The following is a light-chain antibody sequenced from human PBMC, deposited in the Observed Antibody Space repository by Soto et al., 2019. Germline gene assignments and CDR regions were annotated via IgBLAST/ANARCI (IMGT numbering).Light chain of an antibody. Sequence: DVVMTQTPPSLPVAPGQPDSISCKSSQSLLHITGETFLFWYLQKPGQSPQLLIYEVSTRVSGVPDRFSGSGSGTDFTLEISRVETDDVGIYYCMQSTQLPPTFGQGTRLEIK. CDR1: QSLLHITGETF. CDR2: EVS. J-gene: IGKJ5*01. V-gene: IGKV2D-29*02. CDR3: MQSTQLPPT.